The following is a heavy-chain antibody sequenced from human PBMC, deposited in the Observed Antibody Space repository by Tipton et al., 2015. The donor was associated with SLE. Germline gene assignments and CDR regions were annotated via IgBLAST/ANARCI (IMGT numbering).Heavy chain of an antibody. CDR2: ISSSSSYI. CDR3: ARDVGGIRAFDI. V-gene: IGHV3-21*04. J-gene: IGHJ3*02. CDR1: GFTFSSYS. Sequence: SLRLSCAASGFTFSSYSMNWVRQAPGKGLEWVSSISSSSSYIYYADSVKGRFTISRDNAKNSLYLQMNSLRAEDTAVYYCARDVGGIRAFDIWGQGTMVTVSS. D-gene: IGHD2-21*01.